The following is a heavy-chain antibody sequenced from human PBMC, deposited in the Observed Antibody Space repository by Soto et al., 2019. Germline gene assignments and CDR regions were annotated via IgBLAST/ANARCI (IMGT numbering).Heavy chain of an antibody. D-gene: IGHD6-13*01. Sequence: GGSLRLSCAASGFTFSSYGMHWVRQAPGKGLEWVAIISYDGNNKYYADSVRGRFTISRDISKNTLYLQMDSLRAEDTALYPCARDRSNCWDFEYWGQGSLVTVSS. V-gene: IGHV3-30*03. J-gene: IGHJ4*02. CDR2: ISYDGNNK. CDR1: GFTFSSYG. CDR3: ARDRSNCWDFEY.